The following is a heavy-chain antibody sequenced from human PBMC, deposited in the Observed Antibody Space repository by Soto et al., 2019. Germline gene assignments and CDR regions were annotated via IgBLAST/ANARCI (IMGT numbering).Heavy chain of an antibody. Sequence: QVQLQESGPGLVKPSQTLSLTCTVSGSSVRRGNYYWSWIRQYPGKGLEWIGYISNSGRTHYNPSLMSRITILVDTSKNQFFLELRSVTAADTALYYCARADYATGSYYPDYWGQGTLVTVSS. CDR1: GSSVRRGNYY. CDR2: ISNSGRT. J-gene: IGHJ4*02. V-gene: IGHV4-31*03. CDR3: ARADYATGSYYPDY. D-gene: IGHD3-10*01.